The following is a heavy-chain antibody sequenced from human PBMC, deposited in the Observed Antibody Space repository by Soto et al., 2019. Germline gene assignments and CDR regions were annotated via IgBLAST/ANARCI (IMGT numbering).Heavy chain of an antibody. CDR2: ISYDGSNK. D-gene: IGHD3-3*01. V-gene: IGHV3-30-3*01. CDR3: ASVSRFLEWLSLNWFDP. Sequence: GGSLRLSCAASGFTFSSYAMHWVRQAPGKGLEWVAVISYDGSNKYYADSVKGRFTISRDNSKNTPYLQMNSLRDEDTAVYYCASVSRFLEWLSLNWFDPWGQGTLVTVSS. CDR1: GFTFSSYA. J-gene: IGHJ5*02.